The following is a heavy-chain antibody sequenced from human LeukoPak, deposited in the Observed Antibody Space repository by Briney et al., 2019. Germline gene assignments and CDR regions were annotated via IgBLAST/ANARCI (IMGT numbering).Heavy chain of an antibody. J-gene: IGHJ4*02. D-gene: IGHD6-13*01. CDR2: INPSGAST. Sequence: ASVKVSCKASGYTFTSYYLHWVRQAPGQGLEWMSIINPSGASTSYEQKFQGRVTMTSGTSTSRVYMELSSLRSEDTAVYYCARGIVTAAGTGGWYFDYWGQGTLVTVSS. V-gene: IGHV1-46*01. CDR1: GYTFTSYY. CDR3: ARGIVTAAGTGGWYFDY.